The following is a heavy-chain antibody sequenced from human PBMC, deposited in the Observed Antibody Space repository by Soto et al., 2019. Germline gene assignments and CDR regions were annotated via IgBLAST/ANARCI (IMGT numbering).Heavy chain of an antibody. CDR2: ISSSSSTI. D-gene: IGHD3-10*01. Sequence: GGSLRLSCAASGFTFSSYSMNWVRQAPGKGLEWVSYISSSSSTIYYADSVKGRFTISRNNAKNSLYLQMNSLRDEDTAVYYCARAVRYYYGSGSYEDTNYYYYYGMDVWGQGTTVTVSS. CDR3: ARAVRYYYGSGSYEDTNYYYYYGMDV. J-gene: IGHJ6*02. V-gene: IGHV3-48*02. CDR1: GFTFSSYS.